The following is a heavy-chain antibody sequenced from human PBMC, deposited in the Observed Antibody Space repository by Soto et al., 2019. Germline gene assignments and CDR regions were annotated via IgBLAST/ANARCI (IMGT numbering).Heavy chain of an antibody. J-gene: IGHJ4*02. CDR3: AKDRRYYGSWSYYIGGNYFDY. D-gene: IGHD3-10*01. Sequence: EVQLLESGGGLVQPGGSLRLSCAASGFTFSSYAMSWVRQAPGKGLEWVSAISGSGGRTYYADSVKGRFTISRDNSKNTLYLQMNRLRAEDTAVYYCAKDRRYYGSWSYYIGGNYFDYWGQGTLVTVSS. CDR1: GFTFSSYA. CDR2: ISGSGGRT. V-gene: IGHV3-23*01.